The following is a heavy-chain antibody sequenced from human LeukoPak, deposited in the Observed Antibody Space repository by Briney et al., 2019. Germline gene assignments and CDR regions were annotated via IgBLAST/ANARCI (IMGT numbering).Heavy chain of an antibody. Sequence: GGSLRLSCAASGLTFSSYWMSWVRQAPGKGLEWVANIKQDGSEKYYVDSVKGRFTISRDNAKNSLYLQMNSLRAEDTAVYYCARETHSYYDFWSGYSKGGHFDYWGQGTLVTVSS. D-gene: IGHD3-3*01. CDR1: GLTFSSYW. CDR3: ARETHSYYDFWSGYSKGGHFDY. CDR2: IKQDGSEK. J-gene: IGHJ4*02. V-gene: IGHV3-7*01.